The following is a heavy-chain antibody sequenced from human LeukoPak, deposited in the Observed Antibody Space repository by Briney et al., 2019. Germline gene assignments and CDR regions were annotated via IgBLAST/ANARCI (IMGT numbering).Heavy chain of an antibody. CDR3: AGGRGSSWYYFDS. Sequence: SETLSLTCAVYGGSFSGYYWSWVRQPAGKGLEWIGRIYASGNTNYNPSLKGRVTMTVDTSKNQFSLNLSSVTAADTAVYYCAGGRGSSWYYFDSWGQGTLVTVSS. V-gene: IGHV4-59*10. CDR2: IYASGNT. D-gene: IGHD6-13*01. J-gene: IGHJ4*02. CDR1: GGSFSGYY.